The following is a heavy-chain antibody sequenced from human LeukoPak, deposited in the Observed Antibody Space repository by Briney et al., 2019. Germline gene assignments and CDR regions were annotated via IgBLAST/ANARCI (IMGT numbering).Heavy chain of an antibody. CDR3: ATSDYYDSGRGGVSPSDY. V-gene: IGHV3-23*01. CDR1: GFTFSSYA. Sequence: PGGSLRLSCAASGFTFSSYALSWVRQAPGKGLEWVSIISGSGGSTYYADSVKGRFTISRDNAKNSLYLQMNSLRAEDTAVYYCATSDYYDSGRGGVSPSDYWGQGTLVTVSS. D-gene: IGHD3-10*01. CDR2: ISGSGGST. J-gene: IGHJ4*02.